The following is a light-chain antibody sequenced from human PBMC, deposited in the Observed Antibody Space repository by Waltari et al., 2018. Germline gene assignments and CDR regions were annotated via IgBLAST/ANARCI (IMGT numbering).Light chain of an antibody. J-gene: IGLJ2*01. CDR2: EST. CDR3: CSFAGSSPHVV. V-gene: IGLV2-23*01. CDR1: SSDVGTYNL. Sequence: QSALTQPAPVSGAPGQSITISCTGTSSDVGTYNLVSCYQHHPGQAPKLMIYESTKRPSGVSNRFSGSKSGNTASLTISGLQAEDEADYYCCSFAGSSPHVVFGGGTKLTVL.